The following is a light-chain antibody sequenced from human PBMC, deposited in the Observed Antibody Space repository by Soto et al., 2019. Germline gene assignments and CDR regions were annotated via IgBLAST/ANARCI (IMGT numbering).Light chain of an antibody. CDR1: QSVSID. V-gene: IGKV3-15*01. CDR3: QQDNKWPLT. Sequence: TQPPSSLSVSPGEKATLSCRASQSVSIDLAWYQQTPGHAPRLLIYGASTRATGIPVRFSGSASGTEFTLTISSLQSEDFTVYYCQQDNKWPLTFGQGTKVDIK. J-gene: IGKJ1*01. CDR2: GAS.